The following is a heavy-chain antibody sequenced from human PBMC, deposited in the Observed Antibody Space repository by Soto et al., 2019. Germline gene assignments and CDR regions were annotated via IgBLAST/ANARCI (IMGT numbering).Heavy chain of an antibody. CDR1: GGTFNTYA. V-gene: IGHV1-69*19. CDR2: ISPMFGAA. Sequence: QVQLVQSGAEMKKPGSSVKVSCQSSGGTFNTYAMNWVRQAPGQGPEWMGDISPMFGAANYAPKFQGRVTITADETTRTAYMQARTFTTDDGAPDSWGREVQVYF. CDR3: GREVQVYF. J-gene: IGHJ1*01.